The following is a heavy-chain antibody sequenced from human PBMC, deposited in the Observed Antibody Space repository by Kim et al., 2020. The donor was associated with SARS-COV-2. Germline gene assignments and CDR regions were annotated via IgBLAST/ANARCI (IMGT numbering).Heavy chain of an antibody. V-gene: IGHV4-31*03. D-gene: IGHD4-17*01. J-gene: IGHJ6*02. CDR3: ARVTVTTGYYYYGMDV. Sequence: SETLSLTCTVSGGSISSGGYYWSWIRQHPGKGLEWIGYIYYSGSTYYNPSLKSRVTISVDTSKNQFSLKLSSVTAADTAVYYCARVTVTTGYYYYGMDVWGQGTTVTVSS. CDR1: GGSISSGGYY. CDR2: IYYSGST.